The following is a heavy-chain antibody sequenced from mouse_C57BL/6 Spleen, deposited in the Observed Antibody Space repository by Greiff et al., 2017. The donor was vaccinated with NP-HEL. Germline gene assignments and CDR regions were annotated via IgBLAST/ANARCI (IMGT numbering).Heavy chain of an antibody. D-gene: IGHD5-1-1*01. CDR2: INPGSGGT. J-gene: IGHJ2*01. CDR3: ARHEDTTYFYFDY. Sequence: VQLQQSGAELVRPGTSVKVSCKASGYAFTNYLIEWVKQRPGQGLEWIGVINPGSGGTNYNEKFKGKATLTADKSSSTAYMQLSSLTSEDSAVYFCARHEDTTYFYFDYWGQGTTLTVSS. V-gene: IGHV1-54*01. CDR1: GYAFTNYL.